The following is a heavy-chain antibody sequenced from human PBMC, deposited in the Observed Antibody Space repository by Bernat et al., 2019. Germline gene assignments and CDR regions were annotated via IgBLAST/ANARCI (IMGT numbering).Heavy chain of an antibody. Sequence: EVQLVESGGGLVQPGGSLRLSCAAAGFTFSSYEMNWVRQAPGKGLEWVSYISSSGSTIYYADSVKGRFTISRDNAKNSLYLQMNSLRAEDTAVYYCARDSLGYCSGGSCYSVSWGQGTLVTVSS. CDR1: GFTFSSYE. J-gene: IGHJ5*02. CDR3: ARDSLGYCSGGSCYSVS. D-gene: IGHD2-15*01. V-gene: IGHV3-48*03. CDR2: ISSSGSTI.